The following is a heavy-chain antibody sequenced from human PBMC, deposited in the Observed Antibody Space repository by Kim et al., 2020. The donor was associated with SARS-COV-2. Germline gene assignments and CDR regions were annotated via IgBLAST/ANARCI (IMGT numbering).Heavy chain of an antibody. CDR3: ARTHGSSLHYYYGMDV. CDR1: GGSFSGYY. Sequence: SETLSLTCAVYGGSFSGYYWSWIRQPPGKGLEWIGEINHSGSTNYNPSLKSRVTISVDTSKNQFSLKLSSVTAADTAVYYCARTHGSSLHYYYGMDVWGQGTTVTVSS. V-gene: IGHV4-34*01. CDR2: INHSGST. J-gene: IGHJ6*02. D-gene: IGHD6-13*01.